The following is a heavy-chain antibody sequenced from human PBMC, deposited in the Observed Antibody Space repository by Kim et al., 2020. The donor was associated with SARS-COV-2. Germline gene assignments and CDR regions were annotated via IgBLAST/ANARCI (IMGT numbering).Heavy chain of an antibody. J-gene: IGHJ6*01. CDR2: ISYDGNNK. CDR1: GFTFSSFG. V-gene: IGHV3-30*18. D-gene: IGHD5-12*01. CDR3: AKDRNSGHDIRYYYGMDV. Sequence: GRSLRLSCAASGFTFSSFGMHWVRQAPGKGLEWVAVISYDGNNKYYADSVEGRFTISRDNSKNTLYLQMNSLRAEDTDVYYCAKDRNSGHDIRYYYGMDVWGQGTTVTVSS.